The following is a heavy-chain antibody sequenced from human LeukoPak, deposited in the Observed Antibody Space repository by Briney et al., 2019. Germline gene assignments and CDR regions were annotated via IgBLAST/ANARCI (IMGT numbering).Heavy chain of an antibody. Sequence: GGSLRLSCAASGFTFSSYSMNWVRQAPGKGLEWVSRINRDGSTTKYADSVKGRFTVSRDNAKNTLNLQMNSLRAEDTAVYYCARDKKSGESSEIDYWGQGTLVTVSS. D-gene: IGHD3-10*01. J-gene: IGHJ4*02. V-gene: IGHV3-74*03. CDR3: ARDKKSGESSEIDY. CDR2: INRDGSTT. CDR1: GFTFSSYS.